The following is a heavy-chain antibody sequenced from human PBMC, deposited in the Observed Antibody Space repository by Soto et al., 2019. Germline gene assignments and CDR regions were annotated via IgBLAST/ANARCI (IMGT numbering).Heavy chain of an antibody. J-gene: IGHJ6*02. CDR1: GYSFTSYW. D-gene: IGHD3-9*01. Sequence: GESLKISCKGSGYSFTSYWIGWVRQMPGKGLEWMGIIYPGDSDTRYSPSFQGQVTLSADKSISTAYLQWSSLKASDTAMYYRARHADILTGLMGMDVWGQGTTVTVSS. CDR3: ARHADILTGLMGMDV. V-gene: IGHV5-51*01. CDR2: IYPGDSDT.